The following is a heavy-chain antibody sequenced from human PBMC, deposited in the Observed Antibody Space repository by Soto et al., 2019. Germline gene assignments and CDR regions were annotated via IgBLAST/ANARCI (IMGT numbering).Heavy chain of an antibody. CDR3: ARGDYLNRSGYYYFQH. J-gene: IGHJ1*01. D-gene: IGHD3-22*01. V-gene: IGHV4-30-4*01. CDR1: GDSVTSGDYY. CDR2: ISYSGNT. Sequence: SETLSLTCSVSGDSVTSGDYYWTWVRQSPGKGLEWIGYISYSGNTACNPSLSSRLTISLDTSKNHFSLKLHAATAADTAVYYXARGDYLNRSGYYYFQHWGQGTPVTVSS.